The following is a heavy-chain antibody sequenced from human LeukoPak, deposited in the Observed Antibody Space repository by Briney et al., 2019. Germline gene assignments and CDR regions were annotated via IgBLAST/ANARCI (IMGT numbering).Heavy chain of an antibody. CDR3: ARISSGWYVGLDY. Sequence: SETLSLTCTVSGGSISSGSYYWSWIRQPAGKGLEWIGRIYTSRSTNYNPSLKSRVTISVDTSKNQFSLKLSSVTAADTAVYYCARISSGWYVGLDYWGQGTLVTVSS. J-gene: IGHJ4*02. CDR2: IYTSRST. D-gene: IGHD6-19*01. CDR1: GGSISSGSYY. V-gene: IGHV4-61*02.